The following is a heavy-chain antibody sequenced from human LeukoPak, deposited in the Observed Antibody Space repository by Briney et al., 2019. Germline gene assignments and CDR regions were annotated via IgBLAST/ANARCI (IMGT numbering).Heavy chain of an antibody. CDR3: ARYGILSSYPDY. Sequence: SVKVSCKASGYTFATYGINWVRQAPGQGLEWMGWISAYNGDTNYAQKLQGRVTMTTDKSTSTVYMELRSLRSDDTAVYYCARYGILSSYPDYWGQGTLVTVSS. CDR2: ISAYNGDT. V-gene: IGHV1-18*01. CDR1: GYTFATYG. D-gene: IGHD3-9*01. J-gene: IGHJ4*02.